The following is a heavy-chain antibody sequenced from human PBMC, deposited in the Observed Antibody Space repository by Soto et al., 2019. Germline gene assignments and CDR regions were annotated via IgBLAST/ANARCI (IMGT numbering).Heavy chain of an antibody. V-gene: IGHV3-23*01. CDR1: GFTFSRNA. D-gene: IGHD6-13*01. CDR2: MSGSGGST. CDR3: AKGYREYSSSWFDY. Sequence: GGSLRLSCSASGFTFSRNAMSWVRQPPGKGLEWVSVMSGSGGSTYYADSVTGRFTISRDNTKKTLYLQMNSLRAEDTAVYYCAKGYREYSSSWFDYWGQGNLVTVSS. J-gene: IGHJ4*02.